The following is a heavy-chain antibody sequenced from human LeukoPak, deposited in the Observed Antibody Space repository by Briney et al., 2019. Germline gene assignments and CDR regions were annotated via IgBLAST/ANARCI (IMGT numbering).Heavy chain of an antibody. CDR3: ARGKEWEPIHYYYYMDV. CDR2: IYTSGST. D-gene: IGHD1-26*01. Sequence: PGGSLRLSCAASGFTFSSYWMSWIRQPAGKGLEWIGRIYTSGSTNYNPSLKSRVTISVDTSKNQFSLKLSSVTAADTAVYYCARGKEWEPIHYYYYMDVWGKGTTVTVSS. V-gene: IGHV4-4*07. CDR1: GFTFSSYW. J-gene: IGHJ6*03.